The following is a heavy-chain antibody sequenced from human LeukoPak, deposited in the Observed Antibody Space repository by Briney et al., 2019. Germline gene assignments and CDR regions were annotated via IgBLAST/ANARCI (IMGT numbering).Heavy chain of an antibody. CDR1: GFTFSSYA. D-gene: IGHD6-13*01. J-gene: IGHJ4*02. Sequence: GGSLRLSCAASGFTFSSYAMHWVRQAPGKGLEYVSAISSNGGSTYYANSVKGRFTISRDNSKNTLYLQMGSLRAEDMAVYYCARQATRIAVAGTSIDYRGQGTLVTVSS. CDR2: ISSNGGST. CDR3: ARQATRIAVAGTSIDY. V-gene: IGHV3-64*01.